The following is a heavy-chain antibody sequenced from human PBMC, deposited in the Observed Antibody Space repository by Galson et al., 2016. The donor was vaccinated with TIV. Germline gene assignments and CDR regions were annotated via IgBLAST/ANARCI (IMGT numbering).Heavy chain of an antibody. J-gene: IGHJ4*02. D-gene: IGHD3-22*01. CDR1: GDSISSSSYH. CDR3: ARPVRDTSCYRSFDY. CDR2: IYDSGST. V-gene: IGHV4-39*07. Sequence: ETLSLTCSVSGDSISSSSYHWGWIRQPPGKGLEWLGSIYDSGSTYYNPPLKSRVTISVDTPKTQFSLKVRSVTAADTAVYYCARPVRDTSCYRSFDYWGQGTLVTVSS.